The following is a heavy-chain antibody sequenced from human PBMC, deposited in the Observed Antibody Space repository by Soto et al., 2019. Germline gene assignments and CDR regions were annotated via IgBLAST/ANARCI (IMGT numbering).Heavy chain of an antibody. D-gene: IGHD2-2*01. CDR3: AISPPRIVVVPAATHYYYYYYMDV. CDR1: GYTFTSYA. V-gene: IGHV1-3*01. CDR2: INAGNGNT. Sequence: ASVKVSCKASGYTFTSYAMHWVRQAPGQRLEWMGWINAGNGNTKYSQKFQGRVTITRDTSASTAYMELSSLRSEDTAVYYCAISPPRIVVVPAATHYYYYYYMDVWGKGTTVTVSS. J-gene: IGHJ6*03.